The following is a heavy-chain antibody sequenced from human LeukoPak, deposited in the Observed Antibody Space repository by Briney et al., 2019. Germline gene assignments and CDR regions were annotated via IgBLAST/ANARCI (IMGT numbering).Heavy chain of an antibody. J-gene: IGHJ4*02. V-gene: IGHV4-4*07. CDR3: ARDREYYDILTGYYKNPYFDY. D-gene: IGHD3-9*01. CDR1: GYSISSGYY. CDR2: IYTSGRT. Sequence: SETLSLTCAVSGYSISSGYYWSWIRQPAGKGLEWIGRIYTSGRTNYDPSLKSRVTMSVDTSKNQFSLKLSSVTAADTAVYYCARDREYYDILTGYYKNPYFDYWGQGTLVTVSS.